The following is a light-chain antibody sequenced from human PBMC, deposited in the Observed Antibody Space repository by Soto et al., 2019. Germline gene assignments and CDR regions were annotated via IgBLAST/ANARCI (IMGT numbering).Light chain of an antibody. CDR3: QQAYRAPIT. J-gene: IGKJ1*01. CDR2: AAS. CDR1: QSMKTY. Sequence: DIQMTQSPSSLSASVGDRVTITCRASQSMKTYLNWYQQKPGQAPKLLIYAASSLRSGVPSRFSGSGSGTDFTLTIDSLQPEDVATYYCQQAYRAPITFGQGTRVDI. V-gene: IGKV1-39*01.